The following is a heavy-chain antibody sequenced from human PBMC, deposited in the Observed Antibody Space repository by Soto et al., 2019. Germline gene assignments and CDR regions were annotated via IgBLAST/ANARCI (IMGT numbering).Heavy chain of an antibody. CDR2: TSYDGSNN. CDR3: ARWVTTGELDV. V-gene: IGHV3-33*05. J-gene: IGHJ4*02. D-gene: IGHD3-16*01. CDR1: GFTFRSYV. Sequence: QVQLVESGGGVVQPGTSLRLSCVGSGFTFRSYVIHWVRQAPGKGLEWVALTSYDGSNNFYGDSVKGRFTISRHNSRNTVERQMDSLRFEDTALYYCARWVTTGELDVCGQGTLVYVSS.